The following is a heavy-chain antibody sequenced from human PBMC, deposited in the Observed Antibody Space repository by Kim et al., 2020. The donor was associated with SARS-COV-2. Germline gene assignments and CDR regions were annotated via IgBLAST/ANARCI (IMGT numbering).Heavy chain of an antibody. V-gene: IGHV1-69*13. CDR2: IIPIFGTA. CDR3: AREGGPSTRVWVI. D-gene: IGHD6-13*01. J-gene: IGHJ3*02. CDR1: GGTFSSYA. Sequence: SVKVSCKASGGTFSSYAISWVRQAPGQGLEWMGGIIPIFGTANYAQKFQGRVTITADESTSTAYMELSSLRSEDTAVYYCAREGGPSTRVWVIWGQGTMVTVSS.